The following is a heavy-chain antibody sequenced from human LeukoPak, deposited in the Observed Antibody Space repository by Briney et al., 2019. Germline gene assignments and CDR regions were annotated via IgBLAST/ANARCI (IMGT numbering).Heavy chain of an antibody. CDR1: GGSISSSSYY. J-gene: IGHJ4*02. Sequence: SETLSLTCTVSGGSISSSSYYWGWIRQPPGKGLEWIGSIYYSGSTYYNPSLKCRVTISVDTSKNQFSLKLSSVTAADTAVYYCASFLGYSGYEGQVDYWGQGTLVTVSS. CDR2: IYYSGST. CDR3: ASFLGYSGYEGQVDY. V-gene: IGHV4-39*01. D-gene: IGHD5-12*01.